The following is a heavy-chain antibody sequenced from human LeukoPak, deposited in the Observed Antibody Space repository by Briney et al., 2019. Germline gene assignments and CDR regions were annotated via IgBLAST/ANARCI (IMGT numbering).Heavy chain of an antibody. Sequence: SVKVSCKASGGTFSSYAISWVRQAPGQGLEWMGRIIPILGIANYAQKFQGRVTITADKSTSTAYMEQSSLRSEDTAVYYCARDKEGYSSSSGGYYYGMDVWGQGTTVTVSS. CDR3: ARDKEGYSSSSGGYYYGMDV. V-gene: IGHV1-69*04. J-gene: IGHJ6*02. D-gene: IGHD6-6*01. CDR1: GGTFSSYA. CDR2: IIPILGIA.